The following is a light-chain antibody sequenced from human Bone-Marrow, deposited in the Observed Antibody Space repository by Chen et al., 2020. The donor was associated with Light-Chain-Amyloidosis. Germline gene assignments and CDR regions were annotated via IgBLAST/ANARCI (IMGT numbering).Light chain of an antibody. CDR1: DLPTKY. J-gene: IGLJ2*01. CDR2: RDT. V-gene: IGLV3-25*03. CDR3: QSADSSGTDEVI. Sequence: SYELTQPPSVSVSPGQTAGITCSGDDLPTKYAYWYQQKPGQAPVLVIHRDTERPSGISERFSASRSGTTATLTISGVQAEDEADYLCQSADSSGTDEVIFGGGTKLTVL.